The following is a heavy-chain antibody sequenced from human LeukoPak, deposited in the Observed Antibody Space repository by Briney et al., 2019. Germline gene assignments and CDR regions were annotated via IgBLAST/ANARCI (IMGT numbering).Heavy chain of an antibody. CDR1: GFTFRTSW. CDR3: ARGRGYSSFDY. Sequence: GGSLRLSCGASGFTFRTSWMNWVRQAPGKGLEWVASINPDGSEKYSVDSVKGRFTISRDNAKNSLYLQMNSLRAEDTAVYYCARGRGYSSFDYWGQGTLVTVSS. CDR2: INPDGSEK. J-gene: IGHJ4*02. V-gene: IGHV3-7*01. D-gene: IGHD6-19*01.